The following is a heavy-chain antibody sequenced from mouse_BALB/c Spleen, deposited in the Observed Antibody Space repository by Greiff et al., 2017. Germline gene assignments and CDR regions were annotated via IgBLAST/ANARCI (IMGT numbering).Heavy chain of an antibody. CDR3: ARQHDGSFAY. CDR1: GFTFSSYG. J-gene: IGHJ3*01. Sequence: EVKLMESGGDLVKPGGSLKLSCAASGFTFSSYGMSWVRQTPDKRLEWVATISSGGSYTYYPDSVKGRFTISRDNAKNTLYLQMSSLKSEDTAMYYCARQHDGSFAYWGQGTLVTVSA. D-gene: IGHD2-3*01. V-gene: IGHV5-6*01. CDR2: ISSGGSYT.